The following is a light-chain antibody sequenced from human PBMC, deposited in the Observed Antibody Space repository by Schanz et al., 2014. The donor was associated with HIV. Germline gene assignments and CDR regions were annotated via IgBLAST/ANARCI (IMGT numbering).Light chain of an antibody. CDR1: SSDVGGYNY. J-gene: IGLJ7*01. CDR3: SSYAGLNRAV. CDR2: DFA. V-gene: IGLV2-8*01. Sequence: QSALTQPPSASGSPGQSVTISCTGTSSDVGGYNYVSWYQQHPGKAPKLVISDFANRPSGISPRFSASKSDNTASLTISGLQAEDEADYYCSSYAGLNRAVFGGGTQLTVL.